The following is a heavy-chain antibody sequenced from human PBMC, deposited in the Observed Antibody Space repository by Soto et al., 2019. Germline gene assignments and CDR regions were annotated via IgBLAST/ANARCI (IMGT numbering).Heavy chain of an antibody. CDR3: AREDLRQWLDPQNRFDP. V-gene: IGHV3-30*04. CDR1: GFIFSSYA. D-gene: IGHD6-19*01. J-gene: IGHJ5*02. CDR2: ISYDGNNE. Sequence: QVHLVESGGGVVQPGRSLRLSCAASGFIFSSYAMHWVRRAPGKGLEWVAVISYDGNNEYYADSVKGRFTISRDSSKNTLYLQMNSLKLDDTAVYFCAREDLRQWLDPQNRFDPWGQGTLVTVSS.